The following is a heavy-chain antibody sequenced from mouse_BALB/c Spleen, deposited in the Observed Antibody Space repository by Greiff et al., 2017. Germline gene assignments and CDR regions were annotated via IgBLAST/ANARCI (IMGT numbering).Heavy chain of an antibody. D-gene: IGHD2-10*01. J-gene: IGHJ4*01. V-gene: IGHV1-14*01. Sequence: EVQLQQSGPELVKPGASVKMSCKASGYTFTSYVMHWVKQKPGQGLEWIGYINPYNDGTKYNEKFKGKATLTSDKSSSTAYMELSSLTSEDSAVYYCARVDPYYGNLYYAMDYWGQGTSVTVSS. CDR3: ARVDPYYGNLYYAMDY. CDR2: INPYNDGT. CDR1: GYTFTSYV.